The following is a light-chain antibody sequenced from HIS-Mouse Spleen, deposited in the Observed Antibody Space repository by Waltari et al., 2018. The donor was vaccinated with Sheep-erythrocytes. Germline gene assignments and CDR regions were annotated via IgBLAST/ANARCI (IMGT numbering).Light chain of an antibody. CDR1: QSVSRSY. V-gene: IGKV3-20*01. CDR2: GAS. CDR3: QQYGSSLRT. Sequence: EIVLTQSPGPLSLSPGERATLSCRASQSVSRSYLVWYQRKPGQAPRLLIYGASSRATGIPDRFSGSGSGTDFTLTISRLEPEDFAVYYCQQYGSSLRTFGQGTKVEIK. J-gene: IGKJ1*01.